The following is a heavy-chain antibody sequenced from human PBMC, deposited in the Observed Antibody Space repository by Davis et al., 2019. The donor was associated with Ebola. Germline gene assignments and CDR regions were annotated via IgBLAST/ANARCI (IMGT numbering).Heavy chain of an antibody. V-gene: IGHV4-4*07. CDR2: IYTSGST. CDR3: ARDVLWFGELLSAFDI. D-gene: IGHD3-10*01. Sequence: PSETLSLTCTVSGGSISSYYWSWIRQPAGKGLEWIGRIYTSGSTNYNPSLKSRVTMSVDTSKNQFSLKLSSVTAADTAVYYCARDVLWFGELLSAFDIWGQGTMVTVSS. CDR1: GGSISSYY. J-gene: IGHJ3*02.